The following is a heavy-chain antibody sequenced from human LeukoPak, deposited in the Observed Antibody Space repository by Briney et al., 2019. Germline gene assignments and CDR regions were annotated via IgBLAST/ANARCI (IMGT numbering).Heavy chain of an antibody. V-gene: IGHV3-53*01. J-gene: IGHJ4*02. CDR1: GFTVSSNY. D-gene: IGHD6-19*01. Sequence: GGSLRLSCAASGFTVSSNYMSWVRQAPGKGLEWVSVIYSGGSTYYADSVKGRFTISRDNSKNTLYLQMNSLRAEDTAVYYCAKDRWAVAGTTDYWGQGTLVTVSS. CDR2: IYSGGST. CDR3: AKDRWAVAGTTDY.